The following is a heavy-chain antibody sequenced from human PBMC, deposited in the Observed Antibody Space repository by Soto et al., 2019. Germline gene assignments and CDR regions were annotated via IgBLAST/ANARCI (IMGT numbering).Heavy chain of an antibody. J-gene: IGHJ3*02. Sequence: SETLSLTCTVSGGSISSGGYYWSWIRQHPGKGLEWIGYIYYSGSTYYNPSLKSRVTISVDTSKNQFSLKLSSVTAADTAVYYCARDSPDSDAFDIWGQGTMVTVSS. V-gene: IGHV4-31*03. CDR3: ARDSPDSDAFDI. CDR1: GGSISSGGYY. CDR2: IYYSGST.